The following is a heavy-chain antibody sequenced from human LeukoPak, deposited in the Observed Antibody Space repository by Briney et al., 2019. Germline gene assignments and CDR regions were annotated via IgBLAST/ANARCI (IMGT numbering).Heavy chain of an antibody. J-gene: IGHJ2*01. Sequence: SETLSLTCTVSGGSISSYYWSWIRQPQGKGLEWIGYIYYSGSTNYKPSLKSRVTISVDTSKNQFALKLSSATAADTAVYSCARLRWYRPWYFDLWGRGTLVTVSS. V-gene: IGHV4-59*12. CDR3: ARLRWYRPWYFDL. D-gene: IGHD4-23*01. CDR2: IYYSGST. CDR1: GGSISSYY.